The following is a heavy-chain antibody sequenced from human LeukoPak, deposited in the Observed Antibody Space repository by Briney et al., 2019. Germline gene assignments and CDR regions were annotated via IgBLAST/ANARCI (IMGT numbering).Heavy chain of an antibody. J-gene: IGHJ4*02. CDR2: NYYSRTT. V-gene: IGHV4-31*03. CDR1: GASISSGEYY. CDR3: VSSRRPYYFND. Sequence: SQTLSLTCTVSGASISSGEYYWSWIRQHPGKGLEWIGHNYYSRTTSYNPSLTSRVTISVDVSKNHFSLRLTSVTVADTAVYYCVSSRRPYYFNDWGQGTLVAVSS.